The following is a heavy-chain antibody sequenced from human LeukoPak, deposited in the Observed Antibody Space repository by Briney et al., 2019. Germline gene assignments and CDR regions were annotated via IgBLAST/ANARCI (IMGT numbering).Heavy chain of an antibody. Sequence: SVKVSCKASGGTFSSYAISWVRQAPGQGLGWMGRIIPIFGTANYAQKFQGRVTITTDESTSTAYLELSSLRPEDTAGYYCAREIGSRGWYYFDYWGQGTLVTVSS. V-gene: IGHV1-69*05. J-gene: IGHJ4*02. CDR2: IIPIFGTA. CDR1: GGTFSSYA. CDR3: AREIGSRGWYYFDY. D-gene: IGHD6-19*01.